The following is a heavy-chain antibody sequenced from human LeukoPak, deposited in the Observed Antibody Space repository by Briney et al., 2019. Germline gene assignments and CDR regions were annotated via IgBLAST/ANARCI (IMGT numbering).Heavy chain of an antibody. D-gene: IGHD3/OR15-3a*01. Sequence: PSETLSLTCTVSGGSISSYYWSWIRQPPGKGLEWIGYIYYSGSTNYNPSLKSRVTISVDTSKNQFSLKLSSVTAADTAVYYCARESLAWSVLDPWGQGTLVTVSS. CDR1: GGSISSYY. V-gene: IGHV4-59*01. CDR3: ARESLAWSVLDP. CDR2: IYYSGST. J-gene: IGHJ5*02.